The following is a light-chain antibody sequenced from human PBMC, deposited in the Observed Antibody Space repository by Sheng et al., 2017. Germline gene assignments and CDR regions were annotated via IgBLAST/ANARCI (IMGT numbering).Light chain of an antibody. CDR2: KAS. V-gene: IGKV1-5*03. Sequence: DIQMTQSPSTLSASVGDRVTITCRASQSISDWLAWYQQKPGRAPNLLIYKASSLESGVSSRFSGSGFGTEFSLTIGSLQPDDFATYYCQQYNSSPYSFGQGTKLEIK. J-gene: IGKJ2*03. CDR3: QQYNSSPYS. CDR1: QSISDW.